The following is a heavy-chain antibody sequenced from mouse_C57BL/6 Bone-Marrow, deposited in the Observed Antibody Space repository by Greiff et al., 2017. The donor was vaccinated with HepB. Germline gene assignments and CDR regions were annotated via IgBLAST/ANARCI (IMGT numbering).Heavy chain of an antibody. Sequence: VQLQQSGAELVRPGASVKLSCTASGFNIKDDYMHWVKQRPEQGLEWIGWIDPENGDTEYASKFQGKATITADTSSNTAYLQLSSLTSEDTAVYYCTTNYYGSTMDYWGQGTSVTVSS. CDR2: IDPENGDT. CDR1: GFNIKDDY. J-gene: IGHJ4*01. D-gene: IGHD1-1*01. CDR3: TTNYYGSTMDY. V-gene: IGHV14-4*01.